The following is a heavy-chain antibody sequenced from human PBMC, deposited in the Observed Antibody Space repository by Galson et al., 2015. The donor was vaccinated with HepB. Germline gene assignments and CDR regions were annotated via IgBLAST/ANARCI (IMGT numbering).Heavy chain of an antibody. CDR1: GFTFSSYG. CDR3: ARGIAARPGSYYYYGMDV. V-gene: IGHV3-33*01. CDR2: IWYDGSNK. D-gene: IGHD6-6*01. J-gene: IGHJ6*02. Sequence: LRLSCAASGFTFSSYGMHWVRQAPGKGLEWVAVIWYDGSNKYYADSVKGRFTISRDNSKDTLYLQMNSLRAEDTAVYYCARGIAARPGSYYYYGMDVWGQGTTVTVSS.